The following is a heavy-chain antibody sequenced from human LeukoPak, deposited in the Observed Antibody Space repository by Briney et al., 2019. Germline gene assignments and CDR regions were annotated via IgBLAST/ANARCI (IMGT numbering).Heavy chain of an antibody. CDR1: GFTYSIYS. Sequence: GGSLRLSCAASGFTYSIYSMNWVRQAPGKGLEWLSSITSSSNYIYYADSVKGRFTISRDNVQNSLYLQMNSLRAEDTAMYYCARDRGYFDNWGQGTLVTVSS. CDR3: ARDRGYFDN. CDR2: ITSSSNYI. V-gene: IGHV3-21*01. J-gene: IGHJ4*02.